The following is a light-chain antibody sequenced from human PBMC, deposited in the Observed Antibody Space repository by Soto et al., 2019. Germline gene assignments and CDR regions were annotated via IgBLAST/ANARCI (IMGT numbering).Light chain of an antibody. Sequence: EIVLTQSPATLSLSPGERATLSCRASQSVSSYLAWYQQKPGQAPRLLIYDASNRATGIPARFSGSGSGTDFTLTISSLEPEDFPVYYCQQRSNWLGTFGPGTKVDIK. CDR2: DAS. CDR3: QQRSNWLGT. V-gene: IGKV3-11*01. CDR1: QSVSSY. J-gene: IGKJ3*01.